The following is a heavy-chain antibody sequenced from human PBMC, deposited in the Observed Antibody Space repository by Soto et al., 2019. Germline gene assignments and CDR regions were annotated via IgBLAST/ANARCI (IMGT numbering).Heavy chain of an antibody. CDR3: VRQVFGARHGLVDV. CDR1: GGSISSHN. D-gene: IGHD3-10*02. CDR2: IRDSGDT. Sequence: QVQLQESGPGLVKPSETLSLICSDSGGSISSHNWGWIRLPPGKGLEWIGCIRDSGDTSYNPSLNSRVTMSLDKSKKEFSLKLTSVTAADTAVYYCVRQVFGARHGLVDVWGQGTTVTVSS. V-gene: IGHV4-59*08. J-gene: IGHJ6*01.